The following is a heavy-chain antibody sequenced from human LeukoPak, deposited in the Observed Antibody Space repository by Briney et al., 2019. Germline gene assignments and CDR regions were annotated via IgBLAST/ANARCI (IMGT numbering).Heavy chain of an antibody. CDR1: GGSISSNNW. CDR3: ARASSDFDY. CDR2: IYHSGST. Sequence: PSETLSLTCAVSGGSISSNNWWSWVRQPPGKGVEWIGDIYHSGSTNYRPSLKSRVAISVDKSKNQFSLKLSSLTAADTAVYYCARASSDFDYWGQGTLVTVSS. V-gene: IGHV4-4*02. J-gene: IGHJ4*02.